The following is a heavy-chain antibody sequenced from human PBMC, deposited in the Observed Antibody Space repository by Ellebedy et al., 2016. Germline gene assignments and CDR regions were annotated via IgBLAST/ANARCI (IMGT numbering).Heavy chain of an antibody. CDR3: ARRAAIAGYFDY. CDR1: GGSISSGGYY. CDR2: IYYSGST. V-gene: IGHV4-31*03. Sequence: SETLSLTXTVSGGSISSGGYYWSWIRQHPGKGLEWIGYIYYSGSTYYNPSLKSRVTISVDTSKNQFSLKLSSVTAADTAVYYCARRAAIAGYFDYWGQGTLVTVSS. D-gene: IGHD2-2*01. J-gene: IGHJ4*02.